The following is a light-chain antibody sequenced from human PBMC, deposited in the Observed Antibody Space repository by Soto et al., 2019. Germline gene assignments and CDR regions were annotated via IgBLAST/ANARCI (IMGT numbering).Light chain of an antibody. J-gene: IGKJ4*01. CDR3: QQYNNWPLT. CDR1: QSVSSD. Sequence: EIVMTQSPATLSVSPGERATLSCRASQSVSSDLAWYQQKPGQAARLLIYRSSTRATGIPARFSGSRSGTEFTLTISSLQSEDFAVYYCQQYNNWPLTFGGGTKVEIE. CDR2: RSS. V-gene: IGKV3-15*01.